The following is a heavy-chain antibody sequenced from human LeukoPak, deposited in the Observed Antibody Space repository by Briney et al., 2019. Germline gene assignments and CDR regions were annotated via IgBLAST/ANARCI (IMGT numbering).Heavy chain of an antibody. J-gene: IGHJ4*02. CDR2: INSDGSTT. CDR1: GFTFNSYW. CDR3: ARYDSGDYYHDY. V-gene: IGHV3-74*01. D-gene: IGHD3-22*01. Sequence: GGSLRLSCAASGFTFNSYWMHWVRQAPGKGLVWVSLINSDGSTTDYADSVKGRFTISRDNAKNTLYLQMNSLRVEDTAVYYCARYDSGDYYHDYWGRGTLVTVSS.